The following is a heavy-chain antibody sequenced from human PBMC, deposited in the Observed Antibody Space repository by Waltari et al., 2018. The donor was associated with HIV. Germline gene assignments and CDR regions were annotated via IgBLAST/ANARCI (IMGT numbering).Heavy chain of an antibody. CDR2: ISSSSNYI. CDR1: GFTLSSYS. J-gene: IGHJ3*02. V-gene: IGHV3-21*01. CDR3: AGDDGVAFDI. D-gene: IGHD3-10*01. Sequence: EVQLVESGGGLVKPGGSLRLAWAASGFTLSSYSMNWVRQAPGKGLEWVSSISSSSNYIYYTDSVKGRFTISRDNVKNSLYLQMNSLRAEDTAVYYCAGDDGVAFDIWGQGTMVTVSS.